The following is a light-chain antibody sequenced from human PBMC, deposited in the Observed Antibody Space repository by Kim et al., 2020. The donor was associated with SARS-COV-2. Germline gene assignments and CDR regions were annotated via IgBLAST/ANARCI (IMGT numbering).Light chain of an antibody. CDR3: LQDYYYPLT. Sequence: AIQMTQSPSSLSASVGDRVTITCRASQRIRNDLGWYQQKPGRAPNLLIYATSSLQSGVPSRFSGSGSGTDFTLTISSLQPEDFATYYCLQDYYYPLTFGGGTKVDIK. J-gene: IGKJ4*01. CDR2: ATS. CDR1: QRIRND. V-gene: IGKV1-6*01.